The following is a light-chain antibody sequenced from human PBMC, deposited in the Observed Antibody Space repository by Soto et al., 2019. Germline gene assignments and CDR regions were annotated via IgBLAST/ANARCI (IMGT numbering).Light chain of an antibody. CDR3: QQSYTTPT. V-gene: IGKV1-39*01. CDR1: QSIVIY. J-gene: IGKJ1*01. Sequence: DIQLTQSPSTLSASVGDRVTISCRASQSIVIYLNWYQHKPGKAPKLLIFAASNLESGVPSRFSGSGSGTDFTLTISSLQPEDFATYYCQQSYTTPTFGQGTKVEIK. CDR2: AAS.